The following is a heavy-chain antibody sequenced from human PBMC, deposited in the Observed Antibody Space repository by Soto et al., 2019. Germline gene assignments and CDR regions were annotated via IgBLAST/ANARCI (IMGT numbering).Heavy chain of an antibody. J-gene: IGHJ4*02. CDR1: GDSVSSNSAA. D-gene: IGHD5-18*01. CDR3: ARVIFPFSGYSYGYYFDY. V-gene: IGHV6-1*01. Sequence: PSQTLSLTCAISGDSVSSNSAAWNWIRQSPSRGLEWLGRTYYRSKWYNDYAVSVKSRITINPDTSKNQFSLQLNSVTPEDTAVYYCARVIFPFSGYSYGYYFDYWGQGTLVTVSS. CDR2: TYYRSKWYN.